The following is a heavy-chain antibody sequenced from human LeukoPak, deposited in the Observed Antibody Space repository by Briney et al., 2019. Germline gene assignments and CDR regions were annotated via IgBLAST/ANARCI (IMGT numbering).Heavy chain of an antibody. Sequence: GGSLRLSCAASGFTVSSNYMSWVRQAPGKGLEWVSVIYSGAATYYADSVKGRFTISRDNSKNTLYLQMNSLRAEDTAVYYCAKERYSYGSNWFDPWGQGTLVTVSS. J-gene: IGHJ5*02. V-gene: IGHV3-66*01. CDR2: IYSGAAT. CDR1: GFTVSSNY. CDR3: AKERYSYGSNWFDP. D-gene: IGHD5-18*01.